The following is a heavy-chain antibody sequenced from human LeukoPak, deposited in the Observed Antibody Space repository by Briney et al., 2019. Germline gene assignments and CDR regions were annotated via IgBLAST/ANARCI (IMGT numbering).Heavy chain of an antibody. CDR3: ARDRKAVAGEGSFDY. D-gene: IGHD6-19*01. CDR1: GFTFSSYA. V-gene: IGHV3-23*01. J-gene: IGHJ4*02. Sequence: PGGSLRLSCAASGFTFSSYAMSCVRQAPGKGLEWVSAISGSGGNTYYADSVKGRFTISRDNAKNTLYLQMNSLRAEDTAVYYCARDRKAVAGEGSFDYWGQGTLVTVSS. CDR2: ISGSGGNT.